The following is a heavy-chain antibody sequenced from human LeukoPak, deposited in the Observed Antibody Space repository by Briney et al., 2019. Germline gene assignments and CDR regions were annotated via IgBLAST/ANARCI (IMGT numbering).Heavy chain of an antibody. Sequence: SETLSLTCTVSGGSISSYYWSWIRQPPGKGLEWIGYIYYSGSTNYNPSLKSRVTISVDTSKNQFSLKLSSVTAADTAVYYCAGSPGYSFYYFDYWAREPWVTVS. CDR2: IYYSGST. D-gene: IGHD3-16*02. CDR3: AGSPGYSFYYFDY. J-gene: IGHJ4*02. CDR1: GGSISSYY. V-gene: IGHV4-59*01.